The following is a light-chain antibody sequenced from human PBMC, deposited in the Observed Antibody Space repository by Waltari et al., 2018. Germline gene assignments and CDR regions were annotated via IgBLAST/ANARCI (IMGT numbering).Light chain of an antibody. CDR1: SSDVGGYNY. V-gene: IGLV2-11*01. CDR2: DVT. CDR3: CSYAGSITFWV. Sequence: QSALTQPRSVSGSPGQSVTISCTGTSSDVGGYNYVSWYQHHPGKAPKLIIYDVTKRPSGVPDRVSASKSGNTASLTISGLQAEDEADYYCCSYAGSITFWVFGGGTKLTVL. J-gene: IGLJ3*02.